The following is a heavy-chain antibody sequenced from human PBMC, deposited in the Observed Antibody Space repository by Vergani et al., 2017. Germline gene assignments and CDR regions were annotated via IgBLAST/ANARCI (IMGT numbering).Heavy chain of an antibody. CDR3: VRDHCIGGDCYMGGPYGMDV. V-gene: IGHV7-4-1*02. CDR2: INTITGNP. Sequence: QVQLVQSGSEVKKPGASVKVSCRASGYTFTNYALNWVRQAPGQGLEWMGWINTITGNPTYAQDFIGRFVFSLDTSVSTAYLQISSLKAEDTAVYYCVRDHCIGGDCYMGGPYGMDVWGQGTTVVVSS. CDR1: GYTFTNYA. J-gene: IGHJ6*02. D-gene: IGHD2-21*02.